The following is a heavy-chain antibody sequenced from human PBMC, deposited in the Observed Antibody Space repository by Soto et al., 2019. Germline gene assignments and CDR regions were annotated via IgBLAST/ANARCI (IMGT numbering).Heavy chain of an antibody. CDR1: GGSISSYY. CDR3: ARDHNGSGSYWAPYYFDY. CDR2: IYYSGST. J-gene: IGHJ4*02. V-gene: IGHV4-59*01. Sequence: SETLSLTCTVSGGSISSYYWSWIRQPPGKGLEWIGYIYYSGSTNYNPSLKSRVTISVDTSKNQFSLKLSSVTAADTAVYYCARDHNGSGSYWAPYYFDYWGQGTLVTVSS. D-gene: IGHD3-10*01.